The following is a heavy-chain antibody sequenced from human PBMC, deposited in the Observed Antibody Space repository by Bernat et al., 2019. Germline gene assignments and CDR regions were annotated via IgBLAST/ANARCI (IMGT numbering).Heavy chain of an antibody. CDR2: IIPMFDTA. Sequence: QVQLVQSGAEVKQPGSSVRVSCKASGGTFSSYALSWVRQAPGQGLEWIGGIIPMFDTANYAQKFQGRVTITADESTSTAYMELSSLRSEDTAVYYCARETDVDSPMAKSYYLDYWGQGTMVTVSS. CDR3: ARETDVDSPMAKSYYLDY. J-gene: IGHJ4*02. V-gene: IGHV1-69*01. CDR1: GGTFSSYA. D-gene: IGHD5-18*01.